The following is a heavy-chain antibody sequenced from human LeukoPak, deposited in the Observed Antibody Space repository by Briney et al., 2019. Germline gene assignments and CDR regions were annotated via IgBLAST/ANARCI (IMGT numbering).Heavy chain of an antibody. CDR1: GGSFSGYY. Sequence: SETLSLTCAVYGGSFSGYYWSWIRQPPGKGLEWIGYIYYSGSTNYNPSLKSRVTISVDTSKNQFSLKLSSVTAADTAVYYCARVSGEFDYYYYYMDVWGKGTTVTISS. CDR2: IYYSGST. CDR3: ARVSGEFDYYYYYMDV. D-gene: IGHD3-10*01. J-gene: IGHJ6*03. V-gene: IGHV4-59*01.